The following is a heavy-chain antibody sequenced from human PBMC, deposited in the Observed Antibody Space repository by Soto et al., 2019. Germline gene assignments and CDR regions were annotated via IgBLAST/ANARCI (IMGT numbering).Heavy chain of an antibody. V-gene: IGHV1-69*12. D-gene: IGHD5-12*01. J-gene: IGHJ2*01. CDR2: IIPIFGTA. Sequence: QVQLVQYGAEVKKPRSSVTVSCTASGGTFSSSTISWVRQAPGQGLERMGGIIPIFGTANYAQKFQGRVTITADESTSTAYMELSSLRSEDTAVYYCARGNHRWLQLWYFDLWGRGTLVTVSS. CDR1: GGTFSSST. CDR3: ARGNHRWLQLWYFDL.